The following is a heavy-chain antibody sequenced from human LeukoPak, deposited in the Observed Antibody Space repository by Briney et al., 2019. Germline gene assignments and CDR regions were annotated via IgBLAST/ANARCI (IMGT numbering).Heavy chain of an antibody. Sequence: ASVKVSCKASGGTFSSYAISWVRQAPGQGLEWMGMIIPILGIANYAQKFQGRVTITADKSTSTAYMELSSLRSEDTAVYYCARGLVAYYYDSSGYLYWGQGTLATVSS. J-gene: IGHJ4*02. V-gene: IGHV1-69*04. CDR1: GGTFSSYA. CDR3: ARGLVAYYYDSSGYLY. D-gene: IGHD3-22*01. CDR2: IIPILGIA.